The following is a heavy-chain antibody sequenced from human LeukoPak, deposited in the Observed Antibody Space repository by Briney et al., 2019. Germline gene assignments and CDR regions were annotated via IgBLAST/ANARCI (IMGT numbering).Heavy chain of an antibody. CDR3: AREYYYNSSGHGCSAY. Sequence: PGGSLRLSCAASGFIFGDFWMTRVRQAPGKGLEWVANIKEDGSEKYSVDSVKGRFTISRDNAKNTLFLQMNSLRAEDTAMYYCAREYYYNSSGHGCSAYWGQGTLVTVSS. CDR1: GFIFGDFW. D-gene: IGHD3-22*01. V-gene: IGHV3-7*01. CDR2: IKEDGSEK. J-gene: IGHJ4*02.